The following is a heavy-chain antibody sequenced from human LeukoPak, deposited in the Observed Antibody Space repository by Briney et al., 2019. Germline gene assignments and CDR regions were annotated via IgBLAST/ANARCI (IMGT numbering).Heavy chain of an antibody. V-gene: IGHV1-2*02. J-gene: IGHJ3*02. CDR3: AGYGSGSYQKAAFDI. CDR1: GYTFTGYY. Sequence: GASVKVSCKASGYTFTGYYMHWVRQAPGQGLEWMGWINPNSGGTNYAQKFQGRVTMTRDTSISTAYMELSRLRSDDTAVYYCAGYGSGSYQKAAFDIWGQGTMVTVPS. D-gene: IGHD3-10*01. CDR2: INPNSGGT.